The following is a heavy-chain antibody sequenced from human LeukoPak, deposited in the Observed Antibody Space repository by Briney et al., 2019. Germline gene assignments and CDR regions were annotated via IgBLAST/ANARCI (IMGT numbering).Heavy chain of an antibody. CDR1: GYTFTGYY. V-gene: IGHV1-46*01. J-gene: IGHJ4*02. D-gene: IGHD6-13*01. Sequence: ASVKVSCKASGYTFTGYYMHWVRQAPGQGLEWMGIINPSGGSTSYAQKFQGRVTMTRDMSTSTVYMELSSLRSEDTAVYYCARDDLAAAGTFDYWGQGTLVTVSS. CDR2: INPSGGST. CDR3: ARDDLAAAGTFDY.